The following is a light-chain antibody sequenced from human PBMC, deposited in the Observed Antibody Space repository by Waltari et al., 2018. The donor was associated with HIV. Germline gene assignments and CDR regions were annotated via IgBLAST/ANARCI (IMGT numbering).Light chain of an antibody. J-gene: IGLJ2*01. CDR2: EVS. Sequence: QSALTQPPSASGSPGQSVTISCTGTSSHVGGYTYVSWYQQHPGKAPKLMIYEVSKRPSGVPDRFSGSKSGNTASLTVSGLQAEDEADYYCNSYAGSNNVVFGGGTKVTVL. V-gene: IGLV2-8*01. CDR1: SSHVGGYTY. CDR3: NSYAGSNNVV.